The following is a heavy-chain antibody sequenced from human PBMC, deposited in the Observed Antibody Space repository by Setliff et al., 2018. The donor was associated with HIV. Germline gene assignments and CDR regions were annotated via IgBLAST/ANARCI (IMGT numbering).Heavy chain of an antibody. CDR1: SGSINSGSYY. D-gene: IGHD4-17*01. CDR2: IYTSGYT. CDR3: ARGGRNYGDSISFMDV. V-gene: IGHV4-61*09. Sequence: SETLSLTCTVSSGSINSGSYYWSWIRQSAGKGLEWIGHIYTSGYTNYNPSLKSRVTISVDTSKNQFSLNLTSVTAADTAVYYCARGGRNYGDSISFMDVWGKGTTVTVSS. J-gene: IGHJ6*03.